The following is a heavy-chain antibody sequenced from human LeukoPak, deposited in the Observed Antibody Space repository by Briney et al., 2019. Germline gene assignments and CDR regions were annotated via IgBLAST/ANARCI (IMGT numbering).Heavy chain of an antibody. J-gene: IGHJ4*02. CDR2: INPSGGST. Sequence: ASVKVSCKALGCTFTSYYMHWVRQAPGQGLEWMGIINPSGGSTSYAQKFPGRVTMTRDTSTSTVYMELSSLRSEDTAVYYCARDKVGAVDYWGQGTLVTVSS. D-gene: IGHD1-26*01. CDR3: ARDKVGAVDY. CDR1: GCTFTSYY. V-gene: IGHV1-46*03.